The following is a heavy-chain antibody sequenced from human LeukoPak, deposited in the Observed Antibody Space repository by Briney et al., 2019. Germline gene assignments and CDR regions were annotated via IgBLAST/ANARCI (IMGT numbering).Heavy chain of an antibody. Sequence: GGSLRLSCAASGFTLSDYAMNWVRQAPGKGLYWVSTISGSGNSTYYADSVKGRFTITRDNSKNTLYLQMNSLRAEDTAVYYCARGLRRDGYNLYYWGQGTLVTVSS. CDR2: ISGSGNST. CDR3: ARGLRRDGYNLYY. D-gene: IGHD5-24*01. CDR1: GFTLSDYA. J-gene: IGHJ4*02. V-gene: IGHV3-23*01.